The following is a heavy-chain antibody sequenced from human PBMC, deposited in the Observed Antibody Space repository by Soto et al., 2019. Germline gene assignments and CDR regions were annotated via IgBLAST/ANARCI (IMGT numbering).Heavy chain of an antibody. CDR1: GGSVSSGSYY. CDR2: IYYSGST. CDR3: ARGYTTAPKVTTLLYDDYGMDV. Sequence: PSETLSLTCTVSGGSVSSGSYYWSLILQPPGKGLESIGYIYYSGSTDYNPSLKSRVTISLDTSKNQFSLKLSSVTAADTAVYYCARGYTTAPKVTTLLYDDYGMDVWGQGTTVTVSS. J-gene: IGHJ6*02. V-gene: IGHV4-61*01. D-gene: IGHD4-17*01.